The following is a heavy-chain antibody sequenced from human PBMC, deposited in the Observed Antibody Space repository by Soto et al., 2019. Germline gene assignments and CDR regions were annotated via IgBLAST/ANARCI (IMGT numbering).Heavy chain of an antibody. V-gene: IGHV1-69*12. J-gene: IGHJ5*02. CDR3: ARGGIAARPIAWFDP. Sequence: QVQLVQSGAEVKKPGSSVKVSCKASGGTFSSYAIRWVRQAPGQGLEWMGGITPIFGTADYAQKFQGRVTITADESTSTAYMELSSLRSADTAVYYCARGGIAARPIAWFDPWGQGTLVTVSS. CDR1: GGTFSSYA. CDR2: ITPIFGTA. D-gene: IGHD6-6*01.